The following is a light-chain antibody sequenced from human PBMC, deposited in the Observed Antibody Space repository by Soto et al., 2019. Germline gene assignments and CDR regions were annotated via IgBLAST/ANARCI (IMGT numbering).Light chain of an antibody. CDR3: RQSYSTPIT. V-gene: IGKV1-39*01. CDR2: AAS. J-gene: IGKJ5*01. Sequence: IQMTQSPSTLSASVGDRVTITCRASQSVGYWLAWYQQKPGKAPQFLIYAASSLQSGVPSRFRGSASGGDVALTISILQPEDFATDYCRQSYSTPITCGQGTRLEI. CDR1: QSVGYW.